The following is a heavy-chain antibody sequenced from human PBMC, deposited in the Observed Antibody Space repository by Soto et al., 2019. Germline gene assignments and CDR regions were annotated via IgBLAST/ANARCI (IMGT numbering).Heavy chain of an antibody. D-gene: IGHD3-22*01. Sequence: GGSLRLSCAASGFTVSSNYMSWVRQAPGKGLEWISIIYSAGSTYYADSVKGRFTISRDNSKNTLYLQMNSLRAEDTAVYYCAKDYYYDSSGYYFGYFQHWGQGTLVTVSS. V-gene: IGHV3-53*01. CDR3: AKDYYYDSSGYYFGYFQH. J-gene: IGHJ1*01. CDR2: IYSAGST. CDR1: GFTVSSNY.